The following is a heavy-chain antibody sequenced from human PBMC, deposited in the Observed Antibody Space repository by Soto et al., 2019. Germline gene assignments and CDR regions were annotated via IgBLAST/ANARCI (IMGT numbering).Heavy chain of an antibody. D-gene: IGHD3-10*01. V-gene: IGHV4-39*07. CDR1: GGSISSSSYY. CDR2: IYHSGST. Sequence: SEILSLTCTVSGGSISSSSYYWGWIRQPPGKGLEWIGSIYHSGSTNYNPSLKSRVTISVDTSKNQFSLKLSSVIAADTAVYYCARSGTARVYGSGSYFAYWGQGTLVTVSS. J-gene: IGHJ4*02. CDR3: ARSGTARVYGSGSYFAY.